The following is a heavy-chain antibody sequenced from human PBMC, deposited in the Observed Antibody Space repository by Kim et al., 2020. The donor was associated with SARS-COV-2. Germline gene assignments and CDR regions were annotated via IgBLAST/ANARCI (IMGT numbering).Heavy chain of an antibody. J-gene: IGHJ4*02. V-gene: IGHV3-49*04. CDR1: GFTFGDYA. CDR3: TTDGDYVRFDY. D-gene: IGHD4-17*01. Sequence: GGSLRLSCTASGFTFGDYAMSWVRQAPGKGLEWVGFIRSKAYGGTTEYAASVKGRFTISRDDSKSIAYLQMNSLKTEDTAVYYCTTDGDYVRFDYWGQGTLVTVSS. CDR2: IRSKAYGGTT.